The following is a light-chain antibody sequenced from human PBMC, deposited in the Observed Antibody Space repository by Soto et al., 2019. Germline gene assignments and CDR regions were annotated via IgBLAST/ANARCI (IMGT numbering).Light chain of an antibody. CDR1: QSVSSA. CDR2: GAS. Sequence: EVVMTQSPATRSVSPGERVTLSCRASQSVSSALAWYQQKPGQAPRVIIYGASSRATGVPARFSGSGSGTEFTLTISILQSEDFALYYCQQYTNWPRTFGQGTNVEIK. CDR3: QQYTNWPRT. J-gene: IGKJ1*01. V-gene: IGKV3-15*01.